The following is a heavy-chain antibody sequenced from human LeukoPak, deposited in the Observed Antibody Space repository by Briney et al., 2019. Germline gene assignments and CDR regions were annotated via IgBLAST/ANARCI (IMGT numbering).Heavy chain of an antibody. CDR2: INGDGNST. CDR3: AREKEFDY. Sequence: GGSLRLSCAASGFTFSSYYMQWVRQAPGKGLVWVSRINGDGNSTTYADSVKGRFTNSRYSTKNALYIEMNSLRAEDTGVYYCAREKEFDYWGQGTLVTVSS. J-gene: IGHJ4*02. CDR1: GFTFSSYY. V-gene: IGHV3-74*03.